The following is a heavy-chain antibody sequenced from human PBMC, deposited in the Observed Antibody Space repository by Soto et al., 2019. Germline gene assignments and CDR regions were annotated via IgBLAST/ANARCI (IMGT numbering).Heavy chain of an antibody. CDR2: IKQDGSEK. CDR3: ARDGLAIFGVVIHDYCMDV. CDR1: GFTFSSYW. V-gene: IGHV3-7*03. D-gene: IGHD3-3*01. J-gene: IGHJ6*02. Sequence: TGGSLRLSCAASGFTFSSYWMSWVRQAPGKGLEWVANIKQDGSEKYYVDSVKGRFTISRDNAKNSLYLQMNSLRAEDTAVYYCARDGLAIFGVVIHDYCMDVWGQGTTVTVSS.